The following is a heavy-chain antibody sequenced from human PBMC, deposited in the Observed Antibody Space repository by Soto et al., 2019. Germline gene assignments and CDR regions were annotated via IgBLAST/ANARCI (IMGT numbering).Heavy chain of an antibody. CDR3: ARERIAARLDYYYGMDV. Sequence: ASVKVSCKSSGDTFTDYYMHWLRQAPGQGLEWMGWINPNSGVTKYAQKFQGWVTMTRDTSIRTVYMQLSRLRSDDTAVYYCARERIAARLDYYYGMDVWGQGTTVTVSS. J-gene: IGHJ6*02. V-gene: IGHV1-2*04. D-gene: IGHD6-6*01. CDR1: GDTFTDYY. CDR2: INPNSGVT.